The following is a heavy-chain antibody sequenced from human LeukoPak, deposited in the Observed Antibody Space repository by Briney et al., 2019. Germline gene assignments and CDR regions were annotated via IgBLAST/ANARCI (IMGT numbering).Heavy chain of an antibody. CDR1: EFTFSSYG. CDR2: IWYDGSNK. D-gene: IGHD6-13*01. V-gene: IGHV3-33*01. CDR3: ARDSIAAANNWFDP. J-gene: IGHJ5*02. Sequence: GGSLTLSCAASEFTFSSYGMHWVRQGPGKGLERVAVIWYDGSNKYYADSVKGRFTISRDNSKNTLYLQMNSLRAEDTAVYYCARDSIAAANNWFDPWGQGTLVTVSS.